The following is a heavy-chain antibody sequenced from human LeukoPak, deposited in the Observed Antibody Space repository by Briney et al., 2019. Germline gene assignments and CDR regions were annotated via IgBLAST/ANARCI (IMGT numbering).Heavy chain of an antibody. CDR1: GYTFTSYY. CDR2: INPSGGST. V-gene: IGHV1-46*01. Sequence: ASVKVSCKASGYTFTSYYMHWVRQAPGQGPEWMGIINPSGGSTNYAQKFQGRVTMTRDTSTSTVYMELSSLRSEDTAVYYCARGVDCSGGSCYPNFDYWGQGTLVTVSS. CDR3: ARGVDCSGGSCYPNFDY. D-gene: IGHD2-15*01. J-gene: IGHJ4*02.